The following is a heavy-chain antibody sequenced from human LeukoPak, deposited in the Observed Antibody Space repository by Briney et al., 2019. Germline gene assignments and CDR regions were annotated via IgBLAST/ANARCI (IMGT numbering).Heavy chain of an antibody. CDR1: GFTVSSNF. V-gene: IGHV3-53*01. J-gene: IGHJ6*03. D-gene: IGHD1/OR15-1a*01. CDR3: ARDGYGNNYMDV. CDR2: IYSGGTT. Sequence: GGSLRLSCAASGFTVSSNFMSWVRQAPGKGLEWVSVIYSGGTTYYADSAKGRFTISRDNSRNTLYLQMNSLRAEDTAVYYCARDGYGNNYMDVWGKGTTVTVSS.